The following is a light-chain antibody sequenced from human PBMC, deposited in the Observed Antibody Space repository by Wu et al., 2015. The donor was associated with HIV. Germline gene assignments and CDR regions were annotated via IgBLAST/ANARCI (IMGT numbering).Light chain of an antibody. CDR3: QQYNNWPPLT. CDR2: DAS. J-gene: IGKJ4*01. V-gene: IGKV3-15*01. Sequence: EIVMTQSPATLSVSPGERVTLSCRASQSVSSNLAWYQQKPGQTPRLLIYDASRRATGTPVRFSGSGSGTEFTLTINTMQSEDFALYYCQQYNNWPPLTFGGGTKVDIK. CDR1: QSVSSN.